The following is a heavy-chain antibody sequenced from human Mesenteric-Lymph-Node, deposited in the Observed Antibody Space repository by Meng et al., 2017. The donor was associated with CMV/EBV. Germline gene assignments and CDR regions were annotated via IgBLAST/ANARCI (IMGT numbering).Heavy chain of an antibody. Sequence: QLQLQESGPGLVKPSAPLSLTCTVSGVPISSSSYSWGWIRQPPGKGLEWIGSIYYSGSTYYNPSLKSRVTISVDTSKNQFSLKLSSVTAADTAVYYCARPHYYGSGSSPWFDPWGQGTLVTVSS. CDR2: IYYSGST. CDR3: ARPHYYGSGSSPWFDP. CDR1: GVPISSSSYS. J-gene: IGHJ5*02. D-gene: IGHD3-10*01. V-gene: IGHV4-39*01.